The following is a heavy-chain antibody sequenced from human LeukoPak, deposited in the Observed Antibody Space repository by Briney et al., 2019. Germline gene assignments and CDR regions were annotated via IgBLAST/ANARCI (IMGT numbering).Heavy chain of an antibody. D-gene: IGHD6-13*01. Sequence: SETLSLTCTVSGGSVSSGSYYRSWIRQPPGKGLEWIGYIYYSGSTYYNPSLKSRVTISVDTSKNQFSLKLSSVTAADTAVYYCARITGYSTPHNWFDPWGQGTLVTVSS. CDR1: GGSVSSGSYY. J-gene: IGHJ5*02. V-gene: IGHV4-30-4*08. CDR2: IYYSGST. CDR3: ARITGYSTPHNWFDP.